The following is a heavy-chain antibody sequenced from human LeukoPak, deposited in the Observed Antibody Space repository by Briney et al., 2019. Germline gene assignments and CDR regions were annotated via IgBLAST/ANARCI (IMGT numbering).Heavy chain of an antibody. Sequence: ASVKVSCKVSGYTLTELSMHWVRQAPGKGLEWMGGFDPEDGETIYAQKFQGRVTMTEDTTTGTSYMELSSLRSDDTAVYYCATGLTELLVAFDIWGQGTMVTVSS. V-gene: IGHV1-24*01. CDR2: FDPEDGET. CDR1: GYTLTELS. J-gene: IGHJ3*02. CDR3: ATGLTELLVAFDI. D-gene: IGHD1-26*01.